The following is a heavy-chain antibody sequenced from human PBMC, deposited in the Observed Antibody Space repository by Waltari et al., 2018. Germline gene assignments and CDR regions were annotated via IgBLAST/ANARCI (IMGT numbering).Heavy chain of an antibody. CDR1: GGTFSSYS. V-gene: IGHV1-69*05. J-gene: IGHJ6*02. CDR2: IIPIFGTA. CDR3: ARDYRERVTTDGYYYYGMDV. Sequence: QLQLVPSGAEVKKPGSSVQVSCKASGGTFSSYSISWVRPAPARGLEWMGGIIPIFGTANYAQKFQGRVTITTDESTSTAYMELSSLRSEDTAVYYCARDYRERVTTDGYYYYGMDVWGQGTTVTVSS. D-gene: IGHD4-4*01.